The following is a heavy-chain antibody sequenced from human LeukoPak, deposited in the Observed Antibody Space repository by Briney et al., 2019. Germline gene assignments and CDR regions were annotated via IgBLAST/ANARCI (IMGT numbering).Heavy chain of an antibody. CDR1: GGSISSYY. CDR3: ARDSYYYYGMDV. J-gene: IGHJ6*02. CDR2: IYYSGST. V-gene: IGHV4-59*01. Sequence: SETLSLTCTVSGGSISSYYWSWIRQPPGKGLEWIGYIYYSGSTNYNPSLKSRVAISVDTSKNQFSLKLSSVTAADTAVYYCARDSYYYYGMDVWGQGTTVTVSS.